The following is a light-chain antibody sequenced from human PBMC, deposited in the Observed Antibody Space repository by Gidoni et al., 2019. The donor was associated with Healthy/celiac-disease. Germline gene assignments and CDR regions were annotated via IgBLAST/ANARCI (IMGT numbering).Light chain of an antibody. CDR2: EDN. V-gene: IGLV6-57*04. CDR1: SGSIASNY. CDR3: QSYDSSTVV. Sequence: NFMLTQQHSVSESPGKTVTISCTRSSGSIASNYVQWYQQPPGSAPTTVIYEDNQRPSGVPDRFSGSIDSSSNSASLTISGLKTEDEADYYCQSYDSSTVVFGGGAKLTVL. J-gene: IGLJ2*01.